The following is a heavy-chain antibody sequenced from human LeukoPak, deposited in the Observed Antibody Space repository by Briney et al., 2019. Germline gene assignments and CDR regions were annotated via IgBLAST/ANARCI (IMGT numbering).Heavy chain of an antibody. D-gene: IGHD3-22*01. CDR3: AMRYYDSSGYCFVTDY. CDR2: MNPKSGNT. CDR1: GYTFTSYD. J-gene: IGHJ4*02. Sequence: ASVKVSCKAAGYTFTSYDIYWVRHGTGQGLEWMGWMNPKSGNTESAQKFQGRVTMTRNTSISTAYMELRSLRSEDTAVYYCAMRYYDSSGYCFVTDYWGQGTLVTVSS. V-gene: IGHV1-8*01.